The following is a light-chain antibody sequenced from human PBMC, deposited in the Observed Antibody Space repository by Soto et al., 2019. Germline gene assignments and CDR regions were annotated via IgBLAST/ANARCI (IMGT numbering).Light chain of an antibody. V-gene: IGKV3-15*01. Sequence: ILITQSPPTLSVSPGERATRSCRASQSVSSNLAWYQQKPGQAPRLLIYGASTRATGIPARFSGSGSGTEFTLTISSLQSEDFAVYYCQQYNNWLWTFGQGTKVDIK. J-gene: IGKJ1*01. CDR1: QSVSSN. CDR2: GAS. CDR3: QQYNNWLWT.